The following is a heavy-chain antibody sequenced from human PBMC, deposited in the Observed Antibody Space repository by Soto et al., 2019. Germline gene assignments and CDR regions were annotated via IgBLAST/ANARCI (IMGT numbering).Heavy chain of an antibody. CDR1: GFTFTSSA. CDR2: IVVGSGNT. D-gene: IGHD6-19*01. J-gene: IGHJ4*02. V-gene: IGHV1-58*01. Sequence: SVKVSCKASGFTFTSSAVQGGRQALGQRLEWIGWIVVGSGNTNYAQKFQERVTITRDMSTSTAYMELSSLRSEDTAVYYCAARMYSSGWYYFDYWGQGTLVTVSS. CDR3: AARMYSSGWYYFDY.